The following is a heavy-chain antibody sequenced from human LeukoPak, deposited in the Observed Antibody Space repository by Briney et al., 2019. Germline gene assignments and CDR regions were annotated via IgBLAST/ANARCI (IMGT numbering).Heavy chain of an antibody. CDR1: GFTFSSYA. Sequence: TGGSLRLSCAASGFTFSSYAMSWVRQAPGKGLEWVSAISGSGGSTYYADAVKGRFTISRDNSKNTLYLQMNSLRAEDTAVYYCARALYPDSSGYYEAYNWFDPWGEGTLVTVSS. V-gene: IGHV3-23*01. J-gene: IGHJ5*02. CDR2: ISGSGGST. D-gene: IGHD3-22*01. CDR3: ARALYPDSSGYYEAYNWFDP.